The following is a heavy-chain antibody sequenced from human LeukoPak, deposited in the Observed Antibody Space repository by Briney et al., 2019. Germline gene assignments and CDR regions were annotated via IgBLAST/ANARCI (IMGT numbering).Heavy chain of an antibody. CDR3: ARSYYYGSGSTLYYYYMDV. D-gene: IGHD3-10*01. CDR2: IIPIFGTA. Sequence: SVKVSCKASGGTFSSYAISWVRQAPGQGLEWMGGIIPIFGTANYAQKFQGRVTITADESTSTAYMELSSLRSEDTAMYYCARSYYYGSGSTLYYYYMDVWGKGTTVTISS. J-gene: IGHJ6*03. CDR1: GGTFSSYA. V-gene: IGHV1-69*13.